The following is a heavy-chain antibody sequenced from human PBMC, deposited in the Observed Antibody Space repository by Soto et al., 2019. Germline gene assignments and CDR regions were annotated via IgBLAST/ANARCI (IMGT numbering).Heavy chain of an antibody. Sequence: QVQLVQSGAEVKKPGSSVKVSCKASGGTFSSYAISWVRQAPGQGLEWMGGIIPIFGTANYAQKFQGRVTITADQATSEAYRQLSSLRSEDTAVYYCARIDGSGTRLLEQCGFDPWGQGTLVTVSS. D-gene: IGHD3-10*01. J-gene: IGHJ5*02. V-gene: IGHV1-69*01. CDR2: IIPIFGTA. CDR3: ARIDGSGTRLLEQCGFDP. CDR1: GGTFSSYA.